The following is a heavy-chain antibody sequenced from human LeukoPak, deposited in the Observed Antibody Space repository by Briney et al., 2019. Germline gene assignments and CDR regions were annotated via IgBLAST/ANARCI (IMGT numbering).Heavy chain of an antibody. V-gene: IGHV3-23*01. Sequence: PGGSLRLSCAASGFTFSDYAMNWVRQALGRGLEWVSTISYSGGNTYYADPVKGRFIISRDNSKNTLYLQMNSLRAEDTAIYYCAKARYCSGGTCPEWFDPWGQGTLVTVSS. CDR2: ISYSGGNT. CDR3: AKARYCSGGTCPEWFDP. CDR1: GFTFSDYA. D-gene: IGHD2-15*01. J-gene: IGHJ5*02.